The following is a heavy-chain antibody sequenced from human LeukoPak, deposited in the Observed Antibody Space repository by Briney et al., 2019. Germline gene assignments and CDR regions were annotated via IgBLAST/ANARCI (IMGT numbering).Heavy chain of an antibody. V-gene: IGHV3-30*18. CDR3: AKDESMAAAAYYFGY. D-gene: IGHD6-13*01. CDR2: ISSDGRDK. Sequence: GGSLRLSCAASGFTFNAYGMRWVRQAPGKGLEGVAVISSDGRDKKSADSVKGRFTISRDNSKNMVYLQMNSLRPEDTAVYYCAKDESMAAAAYYFGYWGQGTLVTVSS. J-gene: IGHJ4*02. CDR1: GFTFNAYG.